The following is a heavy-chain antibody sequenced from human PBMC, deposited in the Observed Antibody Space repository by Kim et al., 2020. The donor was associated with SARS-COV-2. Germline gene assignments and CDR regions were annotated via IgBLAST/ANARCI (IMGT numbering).Heavy chain of an antibody. Sequence: SETLSLTCTVSGGSISSCSYYWGWIRQPPGKGLEWIGSIYYSGSTYYNPSLKSRVTISVDTSKNQFSLKLSSVTAAETAVYYCARPVVGANGQGGRANWFDPWGQGTLGTVSS. J-gene: IGHJ5*02. D-gene: IGHD1-26*01. V-gene: IGHV4-39*01. CDR3: ARPVVGANGQGGRANWFDP. CDR1: GGSISSCSYY. CDR2: IYYSGST.